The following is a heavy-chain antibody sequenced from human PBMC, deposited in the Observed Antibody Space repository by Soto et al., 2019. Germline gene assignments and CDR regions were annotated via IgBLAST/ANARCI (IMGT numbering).Heavy chain of an antibody. CDR2: ISYDGSNK. V-gene: IGHV3-30*18. CDR3: AKEVLGYCSGGSCYYFDY. J-gene: IGHJ4*02. D-gene: IGHD2-15*01. CDR1: GFTFSSYG. Sequence: PGGSLRLSCAASGFTFSSYGMHWVRQAPGKGLEWVAVISYDGSNKYYADSVKGRFTISRDNSKNTLYLQMNSLRAEDTAVYYCAKEVLGYCSGGSCYYFDYWGQGTLVTVSS.